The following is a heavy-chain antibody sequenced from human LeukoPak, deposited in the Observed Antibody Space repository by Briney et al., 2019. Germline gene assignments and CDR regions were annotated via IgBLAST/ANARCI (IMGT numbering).Heavy chain of an antibody. CDR3: ARDRGGYYGSV. CDR2: IYSSGTT. J-gene: IGHJ4*02. CDR1: GGSISSGGYY. D-gene: IGHD3-10*01. Sequence: SETLSLTCAVSGGSISSGGYYWGWIRQHPGKGLEWVGYIYSSGTTYYNPSLKSRVTISVHTSKNQFSLEHSSVSAAATAVYYCARDRGGYYGSVWGQGTLVTVSS. V-gene: IGHV4-31*11.